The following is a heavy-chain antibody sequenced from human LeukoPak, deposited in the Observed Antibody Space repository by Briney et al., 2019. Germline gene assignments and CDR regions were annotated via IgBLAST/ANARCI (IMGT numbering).Heavy chain of an antibody. J-gene: IGHJ3*02. D-gene: IGHD2-2*02. CDR3: ARCSRSSTDCYSAFDI. Sequence: GGSLRLSWEAYGFTFDDYGMSWVRQASGKGLEWVSAITNWNGGSTGYAGSVRGRFTVSRDNAKNSLYLQMNSLRADDTALYYCARCSRSSTDCYSAFDIWGQGTVVTVSS. CDR1: GFTFDDYG. CDR2: ITNWNGGST. V-gene: IGHV3-20*04.